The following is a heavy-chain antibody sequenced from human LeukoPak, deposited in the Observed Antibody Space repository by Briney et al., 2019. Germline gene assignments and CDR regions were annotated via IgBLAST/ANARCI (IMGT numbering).Heavy chain of an antibody. D-gene: IGHD3-10*01. CDR3: AREGYYGSGSPPSLYFDY. J-gene: IGHJ4*02. CDR2: TSSDLNVK. CDR1: GFTFRNYV. Sequence: GGSLRLSCAASGFTFRNYVINWVRQAPGKGLEWVAVTSSDLNVKLYADSVKGRFTISRDNSRSTLYLQMNSLRPEDTAIYYCAREGYYGSGSPPSLYFDYWGQGTLVTVSS. V-gene: IGHV3-30-3*01.